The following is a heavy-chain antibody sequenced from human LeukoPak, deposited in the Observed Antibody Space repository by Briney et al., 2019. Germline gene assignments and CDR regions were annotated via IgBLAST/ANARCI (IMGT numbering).Heavy chain of an antibody. V-gene: IGHV4-59*01. J-gene: IGHJ5*02. D-gene: IGHD3-22*01. CDR2: IYYSGST. Sequence: PSETLSLSCTVSGGSISSYYWSWIRQPPGKGLEWIGYIYYSGSTNYNPSLKSRVTISVDTSKNQFSLKLSSVTAADTAVYYCARGLHYYDSSGYYVSDWFDPWGQGSLVTVSS. CDR1: GGSISSYY. CDR3: ARGLHYYDSSGYYVSDWFDP.